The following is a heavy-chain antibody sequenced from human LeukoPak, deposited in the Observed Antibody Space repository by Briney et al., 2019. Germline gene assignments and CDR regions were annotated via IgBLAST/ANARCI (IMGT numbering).Heavy chain of an antibody. J-gene: IGHJ4*02. CDR2: IYYSGST. V-gene: IGHV4-31*03. D-gene: IGHD4-17*01. CDR1: GGSISSGGYY. CDR3: ARDSGTVTTE. Sequence: SETLSLTCTVSGGSISSGGYYWSWIRQHPGKGLEWIGYIYYSGSTYYNPSLKSRVTISVDTSKNQFSLKLSSVTAADTAVYYCARDSGTVTTEWGQGTLVTVSS.